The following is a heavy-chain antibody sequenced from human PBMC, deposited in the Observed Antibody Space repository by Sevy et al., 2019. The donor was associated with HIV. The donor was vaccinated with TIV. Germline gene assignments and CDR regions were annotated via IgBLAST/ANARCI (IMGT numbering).Heavy chain of an antibody. CDR1: GYTFTSYY. J-gene: IGHJ4*02. Sequence: ASVKVSCKASGYTFTSYYMHWVRQAPGQGLEWMGIINPSGGSTSYAQKFQGRVTMTRDTSTSTVYMELSSLGSEDTAVYYCARDSSGWYYFDYWGQGTLVTVSS. CDR3: ARDSSGWYYFDY. CDR2: INPSGGST. D-gene: IGHD6-19*01. V-gene: IGHV1-46*03.